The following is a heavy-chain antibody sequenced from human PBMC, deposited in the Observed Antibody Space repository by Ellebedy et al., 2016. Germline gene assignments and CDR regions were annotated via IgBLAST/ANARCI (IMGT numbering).Heavy chain of an antibody. D-gene: IGHD3-22*01. CDR3: ARDKYYDSSGYYYSEY. CDR2: FFSGGST. Sequence: GESLKISCAASGFTVSSHYMSWVRQAPGKGLEWVSVFFSGGSTYYADSVKGRFTISRDNSKNTLYLQMKSLRAEDTAVYHCARDKYYDSSGYYYSEYWGQGTLVTVSS. V-gene: IGHV3-66*01. J-gene: IGHJ4*02. CDR1: GFTVSSHY.